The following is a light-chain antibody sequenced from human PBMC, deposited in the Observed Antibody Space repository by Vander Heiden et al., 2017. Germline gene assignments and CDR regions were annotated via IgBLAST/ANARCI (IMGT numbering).Light chain of an antibody. Sequence: STLIQPPSVSGCPGQTVTISSTGSSSDVDNYDFFSWYQQHPGQAPKLLIFEVSQRPSGFSDRFSGSRSGSTASLTISGLQADDEADYYCSLYAGTSSLPFGGGTKLTVV. J-gene: IGLJ3*02. CDR2: EVS. CDR1: SSDVDNYDF. V-gene: IGLV2-23*02. CDR3: SLYAGTSSLP.